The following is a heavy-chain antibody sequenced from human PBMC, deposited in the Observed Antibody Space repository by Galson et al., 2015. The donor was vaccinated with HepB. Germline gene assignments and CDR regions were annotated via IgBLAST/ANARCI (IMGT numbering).Heavy chain of an antibody. CDR1: GFTFASHA. J-gene: IGHJ6*02. CDR2: IWSDGSNK. D-gene: IGHD3-10*01. CDR3: ARSMVRTRITSIYNYYGMDV. V-gene: IGHV3-33*01. Sequence: SLRLSCAASGFTFASHAMHWVRQAPGNGLEWVAVIWSDGSNKYYVDSVKGQFSISRDNYKDTVYLQMNSLRAEDTAVYYCARSMVRTRITSIYNYYGMDVWGQGTTVTVS.